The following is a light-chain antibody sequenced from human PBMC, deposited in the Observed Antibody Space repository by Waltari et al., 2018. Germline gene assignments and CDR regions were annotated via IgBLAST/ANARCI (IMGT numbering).Light chain of an antibody. V-gene: IGLV10-54*04. CDR1: SNNVGYQG. CDR3: SAWDSSLSAQL. Sequence: GLTQPPSVSKGLRQTATLTCTGNSNNVGYQGAAWLQHHQGHPPKLLSYRNNNRPSGISERFSASRSGNTTSLTITGLQPEDEADYYCSAWDSSLSAQLFGAGTKLTVL. CDR2: RNN. J-gene: IGLJ3*02.